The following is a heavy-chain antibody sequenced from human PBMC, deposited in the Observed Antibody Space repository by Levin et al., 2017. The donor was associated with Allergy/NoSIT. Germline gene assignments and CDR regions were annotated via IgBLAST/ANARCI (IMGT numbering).Heavy chain of an antibody. Sequence: GESLKISCAASGFTFSSYAMTWVRPAPGKGLEWVSTVSGGGGATYYADSVKGRFTISRDNSKDTLFLQMNGLRAEDAAVYYCAKIRVSAAIYPVDYWGQGTLVTVSS. CDR3: AKIRVSAAIYPVDY. CDR1: GFTFSSYA. J-gene: IGHJ4*02. V-gene: IGHV3-23*01. D-gene: IGHD2-2*01. CDR2: VSGGGGAT.